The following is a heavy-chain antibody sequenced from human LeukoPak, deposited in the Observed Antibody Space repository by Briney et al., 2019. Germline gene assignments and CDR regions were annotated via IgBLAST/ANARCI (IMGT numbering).Heavy chain of an antibody. CDR3: VADLPGTNSPYFDY. V-gene: IGHV3-15*01. D-gene: IGHD4/OR15-4a*01. J-gene: IGHJ4*02. CDR1: GFTFSSYW. Sequence: GGSLRLSCAASGFTFSSYWMNWVRQVPGKGLEWVGRIKSKSNGGTTDFAAPVRDRFTISRDDSKNTLNLQMDSLRTEDTAVYYCVADLPGTNSPYFDYWGQGTLVTVSS. CDR2: IKSKSNGGTT.